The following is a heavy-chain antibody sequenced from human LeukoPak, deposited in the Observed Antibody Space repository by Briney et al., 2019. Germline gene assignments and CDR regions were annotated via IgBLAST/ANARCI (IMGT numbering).Heavy chain of an antibody. CDR3: AKDRGRRGYSYGYPGAFDI. Sequence: PGGSLRLSCAASGFTFSSYSMNWVRQAPGKGLEWVSSISSSSSYIYYADSVKGRFTISRDNAKNTLYLQMNSLRAEDTAVYYCAKDRGRRGYSYGYPGAFDIWGQGTMVTVSS. V-gene: IGHV3-21*04. CDR1: GFTFSSYS. J-gene: IGHJ3*02. CDR2: ISSSSSYI. D-gene: IGHD5-18*01.